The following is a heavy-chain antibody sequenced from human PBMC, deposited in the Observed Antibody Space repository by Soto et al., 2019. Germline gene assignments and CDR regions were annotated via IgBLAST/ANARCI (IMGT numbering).Heavy chain of an antibody. D-gene: IGHD6-13*01. J-gene: IGHJ4*02. CDR3: AKSAPAAAGTGPFDY. CDR1: GFTFTSSA. Sequence: ASVKVSCKASGFTFTSSAVQWVRQARGQRLEWIGWIVVGSGNTNYAQKFQERVTITRDMSTSTAYMELSSLGAEDTAVYYCAKSAPAAAGTGPFDYWGQGTLVTVSS. CDR2: IVVGSGNT. V-gene: IGHV1-58*01.